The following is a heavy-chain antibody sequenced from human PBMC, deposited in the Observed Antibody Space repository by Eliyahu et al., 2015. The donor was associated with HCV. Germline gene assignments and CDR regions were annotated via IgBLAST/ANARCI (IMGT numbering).Heavy chain of an antibody. D-gene: IGHD3-9*01. J-gene: IGHJ4*02. V-gene: IGHV3-30*18. CDR1: XLTFXXXA. CDR3: AKDGGRYFDWLLSGFDY. CDR2: TSYDGSNK. Sequence: QVQLVESGGGVXQPGXSLRLSXAASXLTFXXXAMHWVRQAXRKGLEWVAVTSYDGSNKYYADSVKGRFTISRDNSKNTLYLQMNSLRAEDTAVYYCAKDGGRYFDWLLSGFDYWGQGTLVTVSS.